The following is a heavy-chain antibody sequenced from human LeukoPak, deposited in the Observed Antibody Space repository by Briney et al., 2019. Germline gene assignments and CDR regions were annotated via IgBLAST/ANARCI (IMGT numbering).Heavy chain of an antibody. J-gene: IGHJ4*02. Sequence: GGSLRLSCAASGFTFSSYAMHWVRQAPGKGLEWVAVISYDGSNKYYADSVKGRFTISRDNAKNSLYLQMNSLRAEDMALYYCAKGGRGSVTSSNFDYWGQGTLVTVSS. V-gene: IGHV3-30-3*01. D-gene: IGHD4-11*01. CDR1: GFTFSSYA. CDR3: AKGGRGSVTSSNFDY. CDR2: ISYDGSNK.